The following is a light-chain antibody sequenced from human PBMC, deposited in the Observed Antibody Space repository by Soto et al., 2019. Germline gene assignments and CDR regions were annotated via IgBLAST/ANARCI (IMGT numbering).Light chain of an antibody. J-gene: IGKJ1*01. CDR3: QEYNSGWR. CDR2: DAS. V-gene: IGKV1-5*01. CDR1: QSVNTW. Sequence: DIQMTQFPSTLSASIRDRVTIACRASQSVNTWLAWYQKKPGKAPKLLIYDASNLQSGVPSRFSGSGSGTEFTLSISSMQPDDFATSYCQEYNSGWRFGQGTKVEIK.